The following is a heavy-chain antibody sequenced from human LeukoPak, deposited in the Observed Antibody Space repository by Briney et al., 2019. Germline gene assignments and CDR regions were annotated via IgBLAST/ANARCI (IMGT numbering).Heavy chain of an antibody. Sequence: SETLSLTCTVSGYSISSGYYWSWIRQPPGKGLEWIGYIYYSGSTNYNPSLKSRVTISVDTSKNQFSLKLSSVTAADTAVYYCARGRRSGSYPYWGQGTLVTVSS. D-gene: IGHD3-10*01. CDR3: ARGRRSGSYPY. J-gene: IGHJ4*02. V-gene: IGHV4-61*01. CDR2: IYYSGST. CDR1: GYSISSGYY.